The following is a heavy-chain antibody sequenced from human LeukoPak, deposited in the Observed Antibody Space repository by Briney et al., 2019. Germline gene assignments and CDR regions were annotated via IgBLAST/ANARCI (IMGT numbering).Heavy chain of an antibody. CDR2: ISWNSGSI. V-gene: IGHV3-9*01. Sequence: GGALRLSCAASGFTFDDYAMHWVRQAPGKGLEWVSGISWNSGSIGYADSVKGRFTISRDIAKNTLYLQMNSLRAEDTGVYYCAKDHYWSIDYWGRGTLVTVSS. CDR1: GFTFDDYA. J-gene: IGHJ4*02. CDR3: AKDHYWSIDY. D-gene: IGHD3-3*01.